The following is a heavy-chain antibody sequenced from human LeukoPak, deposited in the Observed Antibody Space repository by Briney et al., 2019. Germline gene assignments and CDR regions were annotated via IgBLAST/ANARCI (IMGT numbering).Heavy chain of an antibody. J-gene: IGHJ4*02. CDR2: FSGSGGST. Sequence: GGSLRLSCAASGFTFSSYAMSWVRQAPGKGLEWVSGFSGSGGSTYYGESVKGRFTISRDNSKNTLYLQMNSLRAEDTAVYYCAKGGCSSISCFELDYWGQGTLVTVS. D-gene: IGHD2-2*01. V-gene: IGHV3-23*01. CDR1: GFTFSSYA. CDR3: AKGGCSSISCFELDY.